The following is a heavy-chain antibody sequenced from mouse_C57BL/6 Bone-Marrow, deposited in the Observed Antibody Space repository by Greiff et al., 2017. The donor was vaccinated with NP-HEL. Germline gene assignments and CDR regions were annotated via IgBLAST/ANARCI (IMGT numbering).Heavy chain of an antibody. V-gene: IGHV3-6*01. D-gene: IGHD1-1*01. Sequence: ESGPGLVKPSQSLSLTCSVTGYSITSGYYWNWIRQFPGNKLEWMGYISYDGSNNYNPSLKNRISITRDTSKNQFFLKLNSVTTEDTATYYCARGRTTVVAHWYFDVWGTGTTVTVSS. CDR3: ARGRTTVVAHWYFDV. CDR1: GYSITSGYY. CDR2: ISYDGSN. J-gene: IGHJ1*03.